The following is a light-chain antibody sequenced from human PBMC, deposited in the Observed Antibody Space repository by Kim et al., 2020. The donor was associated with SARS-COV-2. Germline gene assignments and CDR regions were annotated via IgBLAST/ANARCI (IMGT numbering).Light chain of an antibody. CDR3: QAWDSSAYVI. CDR1: NLGNKY. V-gene: IGLV3-1*01. CDR2: QDN. Sequence: SYELTQPPSVSVSPGQTATIACSGDNLGNKYACWYQQKPGQSPVLVISQDNKWPSGIPERFSGSNSGNTATLTISGTQAMDEADYYCQAWDSSAYVIFGGGTQLTVL. J-gene: IGLJ2*01.